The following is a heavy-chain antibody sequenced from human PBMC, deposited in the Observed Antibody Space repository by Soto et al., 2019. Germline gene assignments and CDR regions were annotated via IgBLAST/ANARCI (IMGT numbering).Heavy chain of an antibody. Sequence: SVKVSCKASGGTFRSYAISWVRQAPGQGLEWMGGIIPIFGTANYAQKFQGRVTITADDSTSTAYMELSSLRSEDTAVYYCARTGYCSGGSCYTNWFDTCGQGTLVTVSS. D-gene: IGHD2-15*01. CDR1: GGTFRSYA. CDR2: IIPIFGTA. CDR3: ARTGYCSGGSCYTNWFDT. V-gene: IGHV1-69*13. J-gene: IGHJ5*02.